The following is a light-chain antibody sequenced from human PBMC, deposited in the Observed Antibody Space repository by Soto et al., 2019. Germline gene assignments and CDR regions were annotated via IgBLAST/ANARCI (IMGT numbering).Light chain of an antibody. J-gene: IGKJ4*01. CDR1: QTLNNY. Sequence: EIVMTQSPATLSVFPGETATLSCRASQTLNNYLAWYQQKPGQAPRLLIYGVSTRATGIPARFSGSGSGTEFTLAINNLHSEDSAVYYCQQHNGWPLTFGAGTKVEIK. V-gene: IGKV3-15*01. CDR2: GVS. CDR3: QQHNGWPLT.